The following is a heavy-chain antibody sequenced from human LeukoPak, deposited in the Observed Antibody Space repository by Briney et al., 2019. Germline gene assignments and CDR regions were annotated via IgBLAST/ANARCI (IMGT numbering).Heavy chain of an antibody. D-gene: IGHD4-17*01. CDR2: ISAYNGNT. CDR3: ARVLGARYYYYYGMDV. Sequence: ASVKVSCKASGYTFTSYGISWVRQAPGQGLEWMGWISAYNGNTNYAQKLQGRVTMTTDTSTSTAYMELRSPRSDDTAVYYCARVLGARYYYYYGMDVWGQGTTVTVSS. J-gene: IGHJ6*02. CDR1: GYTFTSYG. V-gene: IGHV1-18*01.